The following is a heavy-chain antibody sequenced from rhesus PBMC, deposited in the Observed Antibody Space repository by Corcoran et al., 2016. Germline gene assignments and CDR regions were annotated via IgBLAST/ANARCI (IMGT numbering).Heavy chain of an antibody. D-gene: IGHD3-34*01. CDR3: AREGSHGVLDY. Sequence: QVQLQESGPGLVKPSETLSLTCAVSGGSISSSNWWSWIRQPPGKGQEWIGGIYSNTESTNDNPALKKRVTISKDTSKNQFSLKLGSVTAADTAVYYCAREGSHGVLDYWGQGVLVTVSS. CDR1: GGSISSSNW. J-gene: IGHJ4*01. V-gene: IGHV4S12*01. CDR2: IYSNTEST.